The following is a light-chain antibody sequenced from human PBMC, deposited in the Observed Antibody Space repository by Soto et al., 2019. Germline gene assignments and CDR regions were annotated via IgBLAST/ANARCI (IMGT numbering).Light chain of an antibody. CDR1: QSVSSN. CDR3: QQYHNWPPLT. V-gene: IGKV3-15*01. Sequence: EIVMTQSPATLSVSPGESATLSCRASQSVSSNLAWYQHKPGQAPRLLIYGASTRATGIPSRFSGSGSGTEFTLTISSLQSEDFAVYYCQQYHNWPPLTFGGGTKVEI. J-gene: IGKJ4*01. CDR2: GAS.